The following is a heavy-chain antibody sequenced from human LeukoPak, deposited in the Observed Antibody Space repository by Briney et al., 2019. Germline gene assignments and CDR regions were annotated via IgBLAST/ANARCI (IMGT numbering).Heavy chain of an antibody. CDR1: GYSFTNYW. CDR2: IDLLGSST. V-gene: IGHV1-46*01. Sequence: GASVKVSCKASGYSFTNYWLHWVRQAPGQGLEWMGVIDLLGSSTNYAQMFQGRVTMTWDTSTSTVYMELCSLRSEDTAVYYCARDRPHNWFDSWGQGTLVTVSS. J-gene: IGHJ5*01. D-gene: IGHD6-6*01. CDR3: ARDRPHNWFDS.